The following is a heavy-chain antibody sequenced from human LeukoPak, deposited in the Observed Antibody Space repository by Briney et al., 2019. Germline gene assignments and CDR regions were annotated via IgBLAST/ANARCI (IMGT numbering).Heavy chain of an antibody. Sequence: SETLSLTCTVSGGSISSYYWSWIRQPPGQGLEWIGYMYYSGSTNYNPSLKSRVTISLDTSKNQFSLKLSSVTAADTAVYYCARVSIELGYCGGGTCLGFDYWGQGTLVTVSS. J-gene: IGHJ4*02. CDR1: GGSISSYY. CDR2: MYYSGST. V-gene: IGHV4-59*08. D-gene: IGHD2-15*01. CDR3: ARVSIELGYCGGGTCLGFDY.